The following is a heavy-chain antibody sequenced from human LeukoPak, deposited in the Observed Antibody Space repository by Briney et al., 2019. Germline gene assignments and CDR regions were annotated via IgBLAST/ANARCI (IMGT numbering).Heavy chain of an antibody. D-gene: IGHD6-19*01. CDR3: AKERNLEIAVAGTIFDY. J-gene: IGHJ4*02. Sequence: GGSLRLSCAASGFTVRSYYMAWVRQAPGKGLEWVSVIYSGGDTYYADSVKGRFTISRDDSKNMIYLEMSSLKAEDTAVYYCAKERNLEIAVAGTIFDYWGEGTLVTVSS. CDR2: IYSGGDT. V-gene: IGHV3-66*01. CDR1: GFTVRSYY.